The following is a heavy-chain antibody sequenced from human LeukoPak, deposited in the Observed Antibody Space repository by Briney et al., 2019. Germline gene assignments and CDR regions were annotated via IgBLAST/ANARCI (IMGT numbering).Heavy chain of an antibody. CDR3: ARAGTYAIAYYYDY. Sequence: PSETLSLTCTVSAGSITGNYWSWIRQPPGKGLGWIGYIYYSGSTSYHPSLKSRVTLSVDTSKNQFSLKLRSVTAADTAVYFCARAGTYAIAYYYDYWGQGTLVTVSA. J-gene: IGHJ4*02. CDR1: AGSITGNY. D-gene: IGHD3-22*01. CDR2: IYYSGST. V-gene: IGHV4-59*01.